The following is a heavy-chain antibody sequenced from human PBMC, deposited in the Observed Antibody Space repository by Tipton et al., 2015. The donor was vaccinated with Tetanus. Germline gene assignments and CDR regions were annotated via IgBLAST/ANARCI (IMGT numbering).Heavy chain of an antibody. D-gene: IGHD3-22*01. CDR3: AKGTYYYDSSGYYPGI. J-gene: IGHJ4*02. Sequence: SLRLSCAASGFTFSLYAMNWVRQAPGKGLECVSVIGGVDSFTGYADSVKGRFTISRDNSKNTLYLQMNSLRAEDTAVYYCAKGTYYYDSSGYYPGIWGQGTLVTVSS. CDR2: IGGVDSFT. V-gene: IGHV3-23*01. CDR1: GFTFSLYA.